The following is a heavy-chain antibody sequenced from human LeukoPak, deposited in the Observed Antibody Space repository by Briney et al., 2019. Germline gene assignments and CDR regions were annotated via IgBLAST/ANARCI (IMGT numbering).Heavy chain of an antibody. CDR2: IYYSGST. D-gene: IGHD3-22*01. J-gene: IGHJ6*03. V-gene: IGHV4-39*07. Sequence: SETLSLTCTVSGGSISSSSYYWGWIRQPPGKGLEWIGSIYYSGSTNYNPSLKSRVTISVDTSKNQFSLKLSSVTAADTAVYYCARTRRSPVIVAYYYYYMDVWGKGTTVTISS. CDR3: ARTRRSPVIVAYYYYYMDV. CDR1: GGSISSSSYY.